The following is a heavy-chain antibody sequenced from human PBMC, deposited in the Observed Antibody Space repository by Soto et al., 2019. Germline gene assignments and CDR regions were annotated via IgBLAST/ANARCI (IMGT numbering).Heavy chain of an antibody. J-gene: IGHJ6*02. CDR1: GGSISSSNW. D-gene: IGHD5-12*01. CDR3: ARGGGYDPERNHYYYGMDV. Sequence: QVQLQESGPGLVKPSGTLSLTCAVSGGSISSSNWWSWVRQPPGKGLEWIGEIYHSGSTNYNPSLKSRVTISVDKSKNQFSLKRSSVTAADTAVYYCARGGGYDPERNHYYYGMDVWGQGTTVTVSS. V-gene: IGHV4-4*02. CDR2: IYHSGST.